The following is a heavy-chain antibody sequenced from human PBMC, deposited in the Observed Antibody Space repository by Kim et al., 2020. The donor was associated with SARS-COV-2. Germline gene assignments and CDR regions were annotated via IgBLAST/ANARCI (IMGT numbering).Heavy chain of an antibody. J-gene: IGHJ6*02. Sequence: GGSLRLSCAASGFTFSSYGMHWVRQAPGKGLEWVAVISYDGSNKYYADSVKGRFTISRDNSKNTLYLQMNSLRAEDTAVYYCARVRWSIGGMDVWGQGTTVTVSS. CDR3: ARVRWSIGGMDV. CDR1: GFTFSSYG. V-gene: IGHV3-33*05. D-gene: IGHD2-8*02. CDR2: ISYDGSNK.